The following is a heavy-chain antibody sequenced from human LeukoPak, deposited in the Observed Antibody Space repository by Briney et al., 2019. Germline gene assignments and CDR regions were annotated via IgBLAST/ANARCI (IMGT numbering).Heavy chain of an antibody. V-gene: IGHV4-59*12. CDR2: IYYTGNT. D-gene: IGHD3-22*01. J-gene: IGHJ4*02. CDR3: ARFVGDYYDSRNFDY. CDR1: GGSINNYY. Sequence: SETLSLTCTVSGGSINNYYWNWIRQPPGKGLEWIGYIYYTGNTNYNPSLKSRVTISVDTSKNQFSLKLSSVTAADTAVYYCARFVGDYYDSRNFDYWGQGTLVTVSS.